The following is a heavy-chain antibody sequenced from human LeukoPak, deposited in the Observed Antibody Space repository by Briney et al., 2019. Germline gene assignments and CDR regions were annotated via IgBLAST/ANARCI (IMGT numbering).Heavy chain of an antibody. CDR3: AVVVAGGYYFDY. CDR1: GFTFSSYW. Sequence: GGSLRLSCAASGFTFSSYWMYWVRQAPGKGLVWVSCINSDGSSTSYADSVKGRFTISRDNAKNTLYLQMNSLRAEDTAVYYCAVVVAGGYYFDYWGQGTLVTVSS. CDR2: INSDGSST. J-gene: IGHJ4*02. V-gene: IGHV3-74*01. D-gene: IGHD6-19*01.